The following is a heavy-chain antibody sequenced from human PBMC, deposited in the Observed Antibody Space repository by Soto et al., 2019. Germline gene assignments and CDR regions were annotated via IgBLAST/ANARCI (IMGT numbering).Heavy chain of an antibody. CDR3: ARVGGVGDTPGAHX. V-gene: IGHV1-69*13. Sequence: SVKVSCKASGGIFSSYAISWLRQAPGQGLEWMGAVIPVLGQAYYAKALQDRVTITEDESTRTAYMELSSLTSEETAVYFCARVGGVGDTPGAHXWGQGTLVTVSX. J-gene: IGHJ4*02. D-gene: IGHD1-26*01. CDR2: VIPVLGQA. CDR1: GGIFSSYA.